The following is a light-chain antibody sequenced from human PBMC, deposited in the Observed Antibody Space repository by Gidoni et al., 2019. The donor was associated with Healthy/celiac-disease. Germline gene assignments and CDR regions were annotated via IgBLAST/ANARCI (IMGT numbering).Light chain of an antibody. Sequence: QSVLTQPPSAYGTPGQRFTISCSGSSSNIGSNYVYWYQQLPGTAPKLLIYRNNQRPSGVPDRFSGSKSGTSASLAISGLRSEDEADYYCAAWDDSLSGPSYVFGTGTKVTVL. CDR2: RNN. CDR1: SSNIGSNY. V-gene: IGLV1-47*01. J-gene: IGLJ1*01. CDR3: AAWDDSLSGPSYV.